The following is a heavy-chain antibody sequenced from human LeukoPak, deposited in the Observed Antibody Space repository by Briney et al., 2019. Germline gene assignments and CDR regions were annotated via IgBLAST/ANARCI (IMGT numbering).Heavy chain of an antibody. V-gene: IGHV3-48*04. CDR1: GFTFSSYS. D-gene: IGHD3-16*01. CDR3: ARVIGSYGDSAY. CDR2: ISSTSSAI. Sequence: HPGGSLRLSCAASGFTFSSYSMTWVRQAPGKGLEWLSYISSTSSAIYYADSLKGRFTISRDNAKNSLYLQMNSLRAEDTAVYYCARVIGSYGDSAYWGQGTLVTVSS. J-gene: IGHJ4*02.